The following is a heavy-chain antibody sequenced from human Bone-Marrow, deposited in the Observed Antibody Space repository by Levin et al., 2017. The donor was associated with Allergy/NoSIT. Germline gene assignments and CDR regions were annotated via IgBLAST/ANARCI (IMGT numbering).Heavy chain of an antibody. D-gene: IGHD5-24*01. CDR1: GFNVDDYA. V-gene: IGHV3-9*01. Sequence: PGGSLRLSCAVPGFNVDDYAMHWVRQAPGKGLEWVSGITWNRGKKDYADSVKGRFTISRDNAKNSLYLQMNSLRTEDTALYYCAKDISGDGSNFDHWGQGTLVTVSS. CDR2: ITWNRGKK. CDR3: AKDISGDGSNFDH. J-gene: IGHJ4*02.